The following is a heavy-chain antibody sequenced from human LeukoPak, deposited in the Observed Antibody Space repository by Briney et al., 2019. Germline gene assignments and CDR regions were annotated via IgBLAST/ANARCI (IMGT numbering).Heavy chain of an antibody. V-gene: IGHV3-21*01. Sequence: GGSLRLSCTASGFTFSSYAMNWVRQAPGKGLEWVSSIGSRSTSIYYTDSVKGRFTISRDNAKNSLYLQMNSLRAEDTAVYYCARETGEAFDYWGQGTLVTVSS. J-gene: IGHJ4*02. CDR1: GFTFSSYA. CDR2: IGSRSTSI. D-gene: IGHD7-27*01. CDR3: ARETGEAFDY.